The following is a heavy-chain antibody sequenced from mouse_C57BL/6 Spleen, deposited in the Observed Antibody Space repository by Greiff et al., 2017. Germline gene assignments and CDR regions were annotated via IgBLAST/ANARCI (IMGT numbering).Heavy chain of an antibody. V-gene: IGHV1-81*01. J-gene: IGHJ2*01. Sequence: VKLQESGAELARPGASVKLSCKASGYTFTSYGISWVKQRTGQGLEWIGEIYPRSGNTYYNEKFKGKATLTADKSSSTAYMELRSLTSEDSAVYFYARRSDDGYCDYFGYWGQGTTLSVSS. D-gene: IGHD2-3*01. CDR3: ARRSDDGYCDYFGY. CDR1: GYTFTSYG. CDR2: IYPRSGNT.